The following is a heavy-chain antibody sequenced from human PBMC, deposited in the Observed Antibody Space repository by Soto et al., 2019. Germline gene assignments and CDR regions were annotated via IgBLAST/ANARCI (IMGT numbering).Heavy chain of an antibody. CDR1: GGSFSGYY. J-gene: IGHJ3*02. CDR3: ERDGSITMGRGGSYALDI. CDR2: INHSGST. D-gene: IGHD3-10*01. Sequence: PSKTLSLTCAVYGGSFSGYYWSWIRQPPGKGLEWIGEINHSGSTNYNPSLKSRVTISVDTSKNQFSLKLSSVTAADTAVYYCERDGSITMGRGGSYALDIWGQGTRVTVS. V-gene: IGHV4-34*01.